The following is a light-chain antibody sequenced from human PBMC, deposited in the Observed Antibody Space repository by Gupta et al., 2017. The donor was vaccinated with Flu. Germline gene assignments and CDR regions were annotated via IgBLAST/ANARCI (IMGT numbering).Light chain of an antibody. CDR3: QQDGSSPNT. Sequence: EIVLTQSPGTLSLSPGERATLSCTASQFVTSSYLAWYQQKLGQAPRLLIYGASTRATGVPGRFSGSGSGTDFTLTISRLEPEDFAVYYCQQDGSSPNTFGQGTKLEIK. V-gene: IGKV3-20*01. CDR2: GAS. CDR1: QFVTSSY. J-gene: IGKJ1*01.